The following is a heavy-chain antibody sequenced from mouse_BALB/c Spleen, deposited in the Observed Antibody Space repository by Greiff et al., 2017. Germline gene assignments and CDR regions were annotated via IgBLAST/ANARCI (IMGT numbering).Heavy chain of an antibody. Sequence: QVQLQQSGAELAKPGASVKMSCKASGYTFTSYWMHWVKQRPGQGLEWIGYINPSTGYTEYNQKFKDKATLTADKSSSTAYMQLSSLTSEDSAVYYCARGYYGSSYVGYFDYWGQGTTLTVSS. V-gene: IGHV1-7*01. CDR1: GYTFTSYW. J-gene: IGHJ2*01. CDR2: INPSTGYT. D-gene: IGHD1-1*01. CDR3: ARGYYGSSYVGYFDY.